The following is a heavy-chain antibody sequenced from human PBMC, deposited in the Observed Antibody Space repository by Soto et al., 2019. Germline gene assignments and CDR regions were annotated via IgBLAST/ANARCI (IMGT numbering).Heavy chain of an antibody. Sequence: EVQLVESGGGLVKPGGSLRLSCAVSGFTFTNAWMNWVRQAPGKGLEWVGRIKSKTAGGTTDYAAAVKGRFTISRDDSKNTLYLQMNSLKTEDTAVYYCTTEADRVALFDYWGQGTLVTVSS. CDR3: TTEADRVALFDY. V-gene: IGHV3-15*07. CDR2: IKSKTAGGTT. D-gene: IGHD2-15*01. J-gene: IGHJ4*02. CDR1: GFTFTNAW.